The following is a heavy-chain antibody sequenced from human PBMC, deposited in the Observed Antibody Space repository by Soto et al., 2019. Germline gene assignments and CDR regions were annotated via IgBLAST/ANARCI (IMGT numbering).Heavy chain of an antibody. CDR2: ISGSGGKT. CDR1: GFTFRRYA. D-gene: IGHD3-3*01. J-gene: IGHJ6*02. CDR3: AKDRATIFGVVWKYGMDV. Sequence: EGQLLESGGGLVQPGGSLRLSCVGSGFTFRRYAMAWIRQAPGKGLESVSGISGSGGKTNYAESVRGRNNISRYNYRNTLCLLMSNVSAEATAIYYCAKDRATIFGVVWKYGMDVWGQGTTVSVSS. V-gene: IGHV3-23*01.